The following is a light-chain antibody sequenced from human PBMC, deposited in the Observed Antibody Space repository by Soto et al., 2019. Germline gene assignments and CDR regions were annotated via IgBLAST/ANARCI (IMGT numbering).Light chain of an antibody. CDR1: SGHSSYA. V-gene: IGLV4-69*01. J-gene: IGLJ3*02. CDR3: QTWGTGIWV. CDR2: LNNDGSH. Sequence: QLVLTQSPSASASLGASVKLTCTLSSGHSSYAIAWHQQQPEKGPRYLMKLNNDGSHSKGDGIPDRFSGSSSGAERYLTISSLQSEDEADYYCQTWGTGIWVSGGGTKLTVL.